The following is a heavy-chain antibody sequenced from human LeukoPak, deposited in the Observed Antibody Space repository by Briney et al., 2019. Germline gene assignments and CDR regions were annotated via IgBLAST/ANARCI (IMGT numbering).Heavy chain of an antibody. CDR1: GFTFSRYS. Sequence: GGSLRLSCAASGFTFSRYSMNWVRQAPGKGLEWVSYISSSSSVYYADSVKGRFTISRDNAKNSLYLQMNGLRAEDTAVYYCARDDVGYFDYWGQGTLVTVSS. CDR2: ISSSSSV. CDR3: ARDDVGYFDY. D-gene: IGHD1-26*01. V-gene: IGHV3-48*01. J-gene: IGHJ4*02.